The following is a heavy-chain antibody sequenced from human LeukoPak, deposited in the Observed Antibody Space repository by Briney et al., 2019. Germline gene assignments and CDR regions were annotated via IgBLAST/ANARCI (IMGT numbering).Heavy chain of an antibody. V-gene: IGHV3-30*02. CDR2: IRYDGSNK. Sequence: GGSLRLSCAASGFTFSSYGMHWVRQAPGKGLEWVAFIRYDGSNKYYADSVKGRFTISRDNSKNTLYLQMSSLRAEDTAVYYCAKEYCSSTSCYITGDYWGQGTLVTVSS. D-gene: IGHD2-2*02. CDR1: GFTFSSYG. J-gene: IGHJ4*02. CDR3: AKEYCSSTSCYITGDY.